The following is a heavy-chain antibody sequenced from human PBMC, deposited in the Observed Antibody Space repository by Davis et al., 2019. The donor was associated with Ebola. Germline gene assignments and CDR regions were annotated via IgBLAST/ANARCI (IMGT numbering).Heavy chain of an antibody. CDR2: IYHSGSS. V-gene: IGHV4-4*02. Sequence: MPSETLSLTCAVSGGSISSSNWWSWVRQPPGKGLEWIGEIYHSGSSNYNPSLKSRVTISVDKSKNQFSLKLSSVTAADTAVYYCARINITMSYDYWGQGTLVTVST. D-gene: IGHD3-10*02. J-gene: IGHJ4*02. CDR1: GGSISSSNW. CDR3: ARINITMSYDY.